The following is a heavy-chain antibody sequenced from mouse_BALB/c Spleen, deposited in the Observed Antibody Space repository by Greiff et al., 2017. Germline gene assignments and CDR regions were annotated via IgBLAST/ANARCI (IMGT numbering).Heavy chain of an antibody. CDR3: ARESLYPELFAY. V-gene: IGHV14-3*02. CDR2: IDPANGNT. Sequence: EVQLQQSGAELVKPGASVKLSCTASGFNIKDTYMHWVKQRPEQGLEWIGRIDPANGNTKYDPKFQGKATITADTSSNTAYLQLSSLTSEDTAVYYCARESLYPELFAYWGQGTLVTVSA. CDR1: GFNIKDTY. J-gene: IGHJ3*01.